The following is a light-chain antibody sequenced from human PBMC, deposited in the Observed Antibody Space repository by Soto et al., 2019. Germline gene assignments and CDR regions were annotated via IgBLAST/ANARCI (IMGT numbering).Light chain of an antibody. J-gene: IGLJ2*01. Sequence: QAVVTQPPSVSGAPGQRVTISCTGSSSNIGAGYDVHWYQHLPGTAPKLLIYGNSNRPSGVPDRFSGSKSGTSASLAITGLQAEDEADHYCQSYDSSLSGSVFGGGTQLTVL. CDR2: GNS. CDR1: SSNIGAGYD. V-gene: IGLV1-40*01. CDR3: QSYDSSLSGSV.